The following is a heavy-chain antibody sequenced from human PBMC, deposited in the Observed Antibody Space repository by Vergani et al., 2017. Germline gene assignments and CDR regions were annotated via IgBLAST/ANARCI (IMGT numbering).Heavy chain of an antibody. V-gene: IGHV3-7*01. CDR3: VRLPRGRWNFDL. J-gene: IGHJ2*01. CDR1: GFSLSRFW. Sequence: EVQLVESGGGLVQPGGSLRLSCVASGFSLSRFWMSWVRQGPEKGLEWVTHISPDGSATSYVDSVKGRFTISRDNTKNSLSLQMSGLRVEDTAVYYCVRLPRGRWNFDLWGRGTLITVSS. CDR2: ISPDGSAT.